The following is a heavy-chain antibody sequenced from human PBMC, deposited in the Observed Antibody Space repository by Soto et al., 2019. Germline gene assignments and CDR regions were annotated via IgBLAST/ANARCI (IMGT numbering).Heavy chain of an antibody. CDR2: VIPILGQA. V-gene: IGHV1-69*13. CDR3: ARVGGVGAPPGADF. J-gene: IGHJ4*02. D-gene: IGHD1-26*01. Sequence: SVKVSCKASGGIFSSYAISWLRQAPGQGLEWMGAVIPILGQAYYAQNFQDRVTITADESTRTAYMDLISLRSDDTAVYFCARVGGVGAPPGADFWGQGTLVTVSS. CDR1: GGIFSSYA.